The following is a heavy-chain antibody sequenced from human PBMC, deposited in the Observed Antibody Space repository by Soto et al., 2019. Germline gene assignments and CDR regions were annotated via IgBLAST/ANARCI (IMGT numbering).Heavy chain of an antibody. CDR1: GGSISSSNW. Sequence: SETLSLTCAVSGGSISSSNWWSWVRQPPGKGLEWIGEIYHSGSTNYNPSLKSRVTISVDKSKNQFSLRLSSVTAADTAIYYCATRITVFGLLIPPFDPWGQGTQVTVSS. CDR3: ATRITVFGLLIPPFDP. CDR2: IYHSGST. J-gene: IGHJ5*02. D-gene: IGHD3-3*01. V-gene: IGHV4-4*02.